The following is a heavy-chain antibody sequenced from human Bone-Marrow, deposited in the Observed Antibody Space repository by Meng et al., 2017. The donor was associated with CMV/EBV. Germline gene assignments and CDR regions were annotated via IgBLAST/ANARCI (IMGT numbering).Heavy chain of an antibody. CDR2: ISSSSSYI. CDR3: ARVGSCSSTSRSSHFDY. CDR1: GFTFSNYS. V-gene: IGHV3-21*01. Sequence: GESLKISCAASGFTFSNYSMNWVRQAPGKGLEWVSSISSSSSYIYYADSVKGRFTISRDNAKNSLDLQMNSLRAEDTAVYYCARVGSCSSTSRSSHFDYWGQGTLVTVSS. J-gene: IGHJ4*02. D-gene: IGHD2-2*01.